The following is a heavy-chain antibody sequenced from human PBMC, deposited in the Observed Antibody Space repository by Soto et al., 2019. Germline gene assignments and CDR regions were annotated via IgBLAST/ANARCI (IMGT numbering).Heavy chain of an antibody. J-gene: IGHJ3*02. CDR2: INHSGAT. D-gene: IGHD6-13*01. V-gene: IGHV4-34*01. CDR3: ARAFTYSSSWQTSNDAFDI. CDR1: GGSVSGYF. Sequence: SETLSLTCAVYGGSVSGYFWGWFRQPPGKGLEWIGEINHSGATNYNPSLESRVTISEDTSKNQFSLNLHSLTAADTAVYYCARAFTYSSSWQTSNDAFDIWGQGTMVTVS.